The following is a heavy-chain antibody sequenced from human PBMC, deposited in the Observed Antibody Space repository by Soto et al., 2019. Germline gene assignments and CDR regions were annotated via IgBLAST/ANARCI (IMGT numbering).Heavy chain of an antibody. CDR2: FNPSGGGT. V-gene: IGHV1-46*03. CDR3: ARGEKIAVAAKHSVFGI. D-gene: IGHD6-19*01. CDR1: GDTYTSYY. J-gene: IGHJ3*02. Sequence: ASVKVSCKASGDTYTSYYIHWVRQAPGQGLGWMGTFNPSGGGTFYAQKFQGRVTMTGDTSTSTVYMELSSLRYEDTAVYYCARGEKIAVAAKHSVFGIWGQRTMGTVSS.